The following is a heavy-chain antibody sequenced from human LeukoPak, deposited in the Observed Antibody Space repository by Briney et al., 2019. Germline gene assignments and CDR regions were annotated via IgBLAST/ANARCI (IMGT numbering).Heavy chain of an antibody. V-gene: IGHV4-39*01. CDR2: IYYSGST. CDR3: ARPYCGGDCYYALNWYFDL. CDR1: GGSISSSSYY. Sequence: SETLSLTCTDSGGSISSSSYYWGWIRQPPGKGLEWIGSIYYSGSTYYNPSLKSRVTISVDTSKNQFSLKLSSVTAADTAVYYCARPYCGGDCYYALNWYFDLWGRGTLVTVSS. J-gene: IGHJ2*01. D-gene: IGHD2-21*02.